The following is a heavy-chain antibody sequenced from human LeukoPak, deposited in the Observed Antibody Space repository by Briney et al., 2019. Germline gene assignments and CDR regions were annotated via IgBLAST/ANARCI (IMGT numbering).Heavy chain of an antibody. CDR3: ARPMSGYSYGYGYAFDI. Sequence: GASLEISCKGSGYSFTSYWIGWVRQLRGKGLEWMGIIYPGDSDTRYSPSFQGQVTISADKSISTAYMQWSSLKASDTAMYYCARPMSGYSYGYGYAFDIWGQGTMVTVSS. CDR1: GYSFTSYW. CDR2: IYPGDSDT. J-gene: IGHJ3*02. D-gene: IGHD5-18*01. V-gene: IGHV5-51*01.